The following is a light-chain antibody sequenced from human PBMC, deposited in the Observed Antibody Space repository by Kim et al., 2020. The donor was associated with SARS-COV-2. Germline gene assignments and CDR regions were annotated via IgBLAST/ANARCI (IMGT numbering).Light chain of an antibody. J-gene: IGLJ2*01. CDR3: AAWDASLSVVV. CDR2: SQD. Sequence: GQRVTISCSGGSSNIGSNSVNWYQHLPGTAPKLLIYSQDRRPSGVPDRFSGSKSGTSASLAISGLQSEDEAEYYCAAWDASLSVVVFGGGTQLTVL. CDR1: SSNIGSNS. V-gene: IGLV1-44*01.